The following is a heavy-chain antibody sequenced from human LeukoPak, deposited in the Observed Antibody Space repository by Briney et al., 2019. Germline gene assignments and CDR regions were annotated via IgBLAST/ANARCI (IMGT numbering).Heavy chain of an antibody. V-gene: IGHV5-51*01. CDR3: AREGGDYLTDDFDI. CDR1: GYSFTSYW. CDR2: IYPGDSDT. J-gene: IGHJ3*02. D-gene: IGHD4-17*01. Sequence: GESLKISWEGSGYSFTSYWIGWVRPMPGKGLEWMGIIYPGDSDTRYSTSFQGQVTISADKSISTAYLQWSSLKASDTAMYYCAREGGDYLTDDFDIWGQGKMVTVSS.